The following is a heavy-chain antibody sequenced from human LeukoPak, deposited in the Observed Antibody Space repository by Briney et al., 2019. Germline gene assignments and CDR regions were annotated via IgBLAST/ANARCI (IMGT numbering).Heavy chain of an antibody. CDR1: GGSFSGYY. CDR2: INHSGST. V-gene: IGHV4-34*01. CDR3: ARGSVGSSGYHYLSFDY. J-gene: IGHJ4*02. Sequence: SETLSLTCAVYGGSFSGYYWSWIRQPPGKGLEWIGEINHSGSTNYNPSLKSRVTISVDTSKNQFSLKLSSVTAADTAVYYCARGSVGSSGYHYLSFDYWGQGTLVTVSS. D-gene: IGHD3-22*01.